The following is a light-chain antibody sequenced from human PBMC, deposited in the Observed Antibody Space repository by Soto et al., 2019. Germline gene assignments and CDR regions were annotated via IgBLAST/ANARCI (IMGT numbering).Light chain of an antibody. CDR3: QQRGKWPST. CDR1: QSVAGNF. Sequence: EIVLTQSPAALSLSPGERATLSCGASQSVAGNFLAWYQHKPGLAPRLLIYDASIRANGIPDRFSGGGSGTDFTLTISRLEPEDFAVYYCQQRGKWPSTFGPGTKVEMK. CDR2: DAS. J-gene: IGKJ2*02. V-gene: IGKV3D-20*02.